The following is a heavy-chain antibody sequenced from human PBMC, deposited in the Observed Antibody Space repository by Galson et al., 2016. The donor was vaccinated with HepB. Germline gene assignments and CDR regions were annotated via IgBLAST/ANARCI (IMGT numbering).Heavy chain of an antibody. D-gene: IGHD2-15*01. CDR1: GYTLTELS. Sequence: SVKVSCKVSGYTLTELSMDWVRQAPGKGLEWMGGFDPENGETIYAQKFQGRVTMTGDTSTDTVYLELSSLRSEETAVYYCATEGEGGNFDNWGQGTLVTVSS. J-gene: IGHJ4*02. CDR2: FDPENGET. V-gene: IGHV1-24*01. CDR3: ATEGEGGNFDN.